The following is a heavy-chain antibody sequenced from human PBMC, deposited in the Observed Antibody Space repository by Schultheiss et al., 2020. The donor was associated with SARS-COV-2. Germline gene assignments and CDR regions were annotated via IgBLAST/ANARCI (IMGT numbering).Heavy chain of an antibody. CDR3: ARDPISSSFSRGPV. J-gene: IGHJ6*02. CDR1: GFTFSSYS. Sequence: GESLKISCAASGFTFSSYSMNWVRQAPGKGLEWVANIKQDGSEKYYVDSVKGRFTISRDNAKNSLYLQMNSLRAEDTAVYYCARDPISSSFSRGPVWGQGTTVTVSS. D-gene: IGHD6-6*01. V-gene: IGHV3-7*01. CDR2: IKQDGSEK.